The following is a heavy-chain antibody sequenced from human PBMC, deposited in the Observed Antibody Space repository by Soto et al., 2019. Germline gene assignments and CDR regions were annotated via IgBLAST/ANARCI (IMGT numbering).Heavy chain of an antibody. V-gene: IGHV4-39*01. Sequence: QLQLQESGPGLLTPSETLSLTCTVSGGSISSSSYFWAWVRQSPAKGLEWIGSINYRGTTYYIASLKSRATISIDTSKIQFSMWLNPVSAADTAVYYCARLVACGGGSCKCDPWGQGTLVTVSS. CDR1: GGSISSSSYF. J-gene: IGHJ5*02. CDR2: INYRGTT. CDR3: ARLVACGGGSCKCDP. D-gene: IGHD2-15*01.